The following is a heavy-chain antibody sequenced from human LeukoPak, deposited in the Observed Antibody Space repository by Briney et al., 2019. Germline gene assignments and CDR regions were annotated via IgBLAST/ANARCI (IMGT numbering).Heavy chain of an antibody. J-gene: IGHJ4*02. D-gene: IGHD2-2*01. CDR3: ARDCRSTSCPPFKH. CDR2: ISAYNDNT. V-gene: IGHV1-18*04. Sequence: ASVKVSCKASGYTFTSYGISWVRQAPGQGLEWMGWISAYNDNTNYAQRFQGRVTMTTDTSTSTAYMELRSLRSDDTAVYYCARDCRSTSCPPFKHWGQGTLVTVSS. CDR1: GYTFTSYG.